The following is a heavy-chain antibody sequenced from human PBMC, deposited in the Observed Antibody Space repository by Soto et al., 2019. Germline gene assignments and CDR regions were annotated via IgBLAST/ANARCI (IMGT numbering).Heavy chain of an antibody. CDR1: GYSFTSYW. D-gene: IGHD3-22*01. J-gene: IGHJ6*01. Sequence: PGESLKISCKGSGYSFTSYWIGWVRQMPGKGLEWMGIIYPGDSDTRYSPSFQGQVTISADKSITTAYLQWSSLKASDTAMYYCARTYYDSDGGYYYYGMDVWGRGTRVAVAS. V-gene: IGHV5-51*01. CDR2: IYPGDSDT. CDR3: ARTYYDSDGGYYYYGMDV.